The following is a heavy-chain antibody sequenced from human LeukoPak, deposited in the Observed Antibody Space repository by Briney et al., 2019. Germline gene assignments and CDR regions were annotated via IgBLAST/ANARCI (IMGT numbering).Heavy chain of an antibody. CDR3: ARGLAVAGTMAFDI. CDR2: ISSSGSTI. CDR1: GFTFSSYE. Sequence: GGSLRLSCAASGFTFSSYEMNWVRQAPGKGLEWVSYISSSGSTIYYADSVKGRFTISRDNAKNSLYLQMNSLRAEDTAVYYCARGLAVAGTMAFDIWGQGTMVTVSS. J-gene: IGHJ3*02. V-gene: IGHV3-48*03. D-gene: IGHD6-19*01.